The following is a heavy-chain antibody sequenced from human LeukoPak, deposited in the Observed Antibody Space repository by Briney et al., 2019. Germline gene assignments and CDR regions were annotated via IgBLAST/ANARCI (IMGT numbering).Heavy chain of an antibody. CDR1: GFTFSSYA. Sequence: AASGFTFSSYAMSWVRQAPGKGLEWVXAIXGNGGSTYYADSVKGRFTISRDNSKNTLYLQMNSLRAEDTAVYYCAKARVYCSSTSCRRNGMDVWGKGTTVTVSS. V-gene: IGHV3-23*01. CDR3: AKARVYCSSTSCRRNGMDV. D-gene: IGHD2-2*01. CDR2: IXGNGGST. J-gene: IGHJ6*04.